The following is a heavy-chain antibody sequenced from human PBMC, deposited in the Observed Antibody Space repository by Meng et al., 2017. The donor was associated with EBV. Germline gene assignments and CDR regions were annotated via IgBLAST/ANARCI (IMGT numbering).Heavy chain of an antibody. D-gene: IGHD1-26*01. CDR2: INHSGST. V-gene: IGHV4-39*07. J-gene: IGHJ5*02. CDR1: GGSISSSCYH. Sequence: QLQLQESGPGLVKPSETLSLTCTVSGGSISSSCYHWGWIRQPPGKGLEWIGEINHSGSTNYNPSLKSRVTISVDTSKNQFSLKLSSVTAADTAVYYCARGGGNRGGIVGATYRLNWFDPWGQGTLVTVSS. CDR3: ARGGGNRGGIVGATYRLNWFDP.